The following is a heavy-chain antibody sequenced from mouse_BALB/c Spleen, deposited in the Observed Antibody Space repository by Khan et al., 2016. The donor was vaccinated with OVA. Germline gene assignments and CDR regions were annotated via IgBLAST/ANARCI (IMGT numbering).Heavy chain of an antibody. D-gene: IGHD2-14*01. CDR2: INPRSDYT. CDR3: TRRTTGYAMDY. V-gene: IGHV1-4*01. CDR1: GYTFTSNT. J-gene: IGHJ4*01. Sequence: VELVESGAELARPGASVKMSCKTSGYTFTSNTMHWVKQRPGQGLEWIGYINPRSDYTIYSQKFKDKATLTADISSSTPYMQLSSLTSDDSAEYYCTRRTTGYAMDYWGQGTSVTVSS.